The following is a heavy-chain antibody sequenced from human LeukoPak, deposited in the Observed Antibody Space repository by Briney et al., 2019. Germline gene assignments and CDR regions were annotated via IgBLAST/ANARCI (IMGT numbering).Heavy chain of an antibody. J-gene: IGHJ4*02. CDR2: IYYSGST. Sequence: SETLSLTCTVSGGSISSYYWSWIRQPPGKGLEWIGYIYYSGSTNYNPSLKSRVTISVDTSKNLFSLKLSSVTAADTAVYYCARDRGSYSTGPYYFDYWGQGTLVTVSS. CDR3: ARDRGSYSTGPYYFDY. V-gene: IGHV4-59*01. D-gene: IGHD1-26*01. CDR1: GGSISSYY.